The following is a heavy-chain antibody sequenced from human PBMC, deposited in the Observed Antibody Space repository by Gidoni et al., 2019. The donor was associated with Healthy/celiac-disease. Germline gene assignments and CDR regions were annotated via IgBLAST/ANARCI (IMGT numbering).Heavy chain of an antibody. CDR1: GDTLTVYY. V-gene: IGHV1-2*02. CDR3: ATSRVARGAFDI. CDR2: SNPNSGGT. J-gene: IGHJ3*02. D-gene: IGHD3-3*01. Sequence: QVQMVQSGAAVKKTGASEKVSCRAAGDTLTVYYMPWVRQAPGQGLEWMGWSNPNSGGTNYSQKFQCSVSMTRDTSISTAYMELSRLRSDDAAVYYCATSRVARGAFDIWGQGTMVTVSS.